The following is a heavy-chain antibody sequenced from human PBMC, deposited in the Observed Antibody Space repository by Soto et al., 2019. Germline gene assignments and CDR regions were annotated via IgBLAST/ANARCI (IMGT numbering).Heavy chain of an antibody. CDR3: ARPGGDYPFDY. D-gene: IGHD4-17*01. V-gene: IGHV4-39*01. CDR1: GGSISSSIYY. CDR2: IYDSGNT. J-gene: IGHJ4*02. Sequence: QLQLQESGPGLVKPSETLSLTCTVSGGSISSSIYYWGWIRQPPGKGLEWIGTIYDSGNTYYNPSLKSRVTISADMSKNQFSLKLSSVTAADTAMYYCARPGGDYPFDYWGQGTLVTVSS.